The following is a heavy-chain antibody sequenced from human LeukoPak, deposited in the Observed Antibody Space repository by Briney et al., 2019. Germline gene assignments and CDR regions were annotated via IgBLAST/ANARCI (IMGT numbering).Heavy chain of an antibody. V-gene: IGHV4-34*01. D-gene: IGHD6-19*01. J-gene: IGHJ3*02. CDR3: ARARPKGPQWLRRSNDAFDI. Sequence: PSETLSLTCAVYGGSFSGYYWSWIRQPPGKGLEWIGEINHSGSTNYNPSLKSRVTISVDTSKNQFSLKLSSVTAADTAVYYCARARPKGPQWLRRSNDAFDIWGQGTMVTVSS. CDR2: INHSGST. CDR1: GGSFSGYY.